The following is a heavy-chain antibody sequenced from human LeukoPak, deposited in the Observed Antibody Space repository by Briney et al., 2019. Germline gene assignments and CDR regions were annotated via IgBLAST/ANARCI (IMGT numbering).Heavy chain of an antibody. CDR2: INPNSGGT. CDR3: SNSDILTGYYPDV. V-gene: IGHV1-2*06. CDR1: GYTFTGYY. Sequence: ASVKVSCKASGYTFTGYYMHWVRQAPGQGLEWMGRINPNSGGTNYAQKFQGRVTMTRDTSISTAYMELSRLRSDDTAVYHCSNSDILTGYYPDVWGKGTTVTVSS. J-gene: IGHJ6*04. D-gene: IGHD3-9*01.